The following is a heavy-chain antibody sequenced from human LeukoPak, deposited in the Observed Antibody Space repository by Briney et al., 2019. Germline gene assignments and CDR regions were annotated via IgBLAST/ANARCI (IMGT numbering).Heavy chain of an antibody. CDR3: ARVNYYDSSGYGCYFDY. J-gene: IGHJ4*02. CDR1: GFTFSSYA. V-gene: IGHV3-7*01. CDR2: IKQDGSEK. D-gene: IGHD3-22*01. Sequence: GGSLRLSCAASGFTFSSYAMSWVRQAPGKGLEWVANIKQDGSEKYYVDSVKGRFTISRDNAKNSLYLQMNSLRAEDTAVYYCARVNYYDSSGYGCYFDYWGQGTLVTVSS.